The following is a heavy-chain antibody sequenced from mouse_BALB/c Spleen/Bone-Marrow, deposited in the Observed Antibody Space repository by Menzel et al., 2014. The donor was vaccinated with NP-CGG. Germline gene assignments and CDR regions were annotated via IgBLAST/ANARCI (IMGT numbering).Heavy chain of an antibody. J-gene: IGHJ4*01. CDR2: IYPGDGDT. Sequence: QVQLKESGAELVRPGSSVKTSCKSSGYSSSNYWMNWMKQRPGQGLEWIGQIYPGDGDTNYNGKFKGKATLTADKSSSTAYMQLSSLTSEDSAVYFCASRGDYSYAMDYWGQGTSVTVSS. D-gene: IGHD1-1*01. CDR1: GYSSSNYW. V-gene: IGHV1-80*01. CDR3: ASRGDYSYAMDY.